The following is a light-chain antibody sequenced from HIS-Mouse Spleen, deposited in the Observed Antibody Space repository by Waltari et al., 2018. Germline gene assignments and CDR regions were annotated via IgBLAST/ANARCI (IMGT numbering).Light chain of an antibody. V-gene: IGLV2-11*01. J-gene: IGLJ1*01. CDR1: SSDVGGYNY. CDR3: CSYAGSYSYV. Sequence: QSALTQPRSVSGSPGQSVTISCTGTSSDVGGYNYVSWYQQHPGKAPKLMIYDVSNRRSGVPDRFSGSKSGNTASLTISGLQAEDEADYYCCSYAGSYSYVFGTGTKVTVL. CDR2: DVS.